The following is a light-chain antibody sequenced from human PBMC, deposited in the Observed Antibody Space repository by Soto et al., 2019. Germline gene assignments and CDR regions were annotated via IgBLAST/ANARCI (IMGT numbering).Light chain of an antibody. CDR1: SSDVGGYNY. V-gene: IGLV2-14*01. CDR3: SSYTSSSMV. J-gene: IGLJ1*01. CDR2: EVS. Sequence: SVLTQPASVSGSPGQSITISCTGTSSDVGGYNYVSWYQQHPGKAPKLMIYEVSNRPSGVSNRFSGSKSGNTASLTISGLQAEDEADYYCSSYTSSSMVFGTGTKLTVL.